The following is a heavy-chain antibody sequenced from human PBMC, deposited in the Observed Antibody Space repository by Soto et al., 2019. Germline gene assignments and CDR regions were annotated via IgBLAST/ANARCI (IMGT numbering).Heavy chain of an antibody. CDR2: IYWDDDK. J-gene: IGHJ4*02. D-gene: IGHD2-21*02. CDR3: AHSPPTAVTARAFDY. CDR1: GFSLSTSGVA. Sequence: SGPTLVKPTQTLTLTCTFSGFSLSTSGVAVGWIRQPPGKALEWLALIYWDDDKRYSPSLKSRLTITRDTSENQVVLTMTNMDPVDTATYYCAHSPPTAVTARAFDYWGQGTLVTVSS. V-gene: IGHV2-5*02.